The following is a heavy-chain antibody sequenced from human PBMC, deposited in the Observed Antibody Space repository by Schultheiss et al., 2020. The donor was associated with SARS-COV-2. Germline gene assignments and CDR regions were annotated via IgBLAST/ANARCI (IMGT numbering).Heavy chain of an antibody. V-gene: IGHV3-21*01. Sequence: GGSLRLSCAASGFTVSSNYMNWVRQAPGKGLEWVSSISSSSSYIYYADSVKGRFTISRDNAKNSLYLQMNSLRAEDTAVYYCAREEAARHYYYYGMDVWGQGTTVTVSS. J-gene: IGHJ6*02. CDR2: ISSSSSYI. CDR3: AREEAARHYYYYGMDV. CDR1: GFTVSSNY. D-gene: IGHD6-6*01.